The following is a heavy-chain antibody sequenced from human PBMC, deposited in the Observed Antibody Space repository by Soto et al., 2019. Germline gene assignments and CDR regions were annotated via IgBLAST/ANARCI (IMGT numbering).Heavy chain of an antibody. CDR1: GGSFSGYY. Sequence: QVQLQQWGAGLLKPSETLSLTCAVYGGSFSGYYWSWIRQPPGKGLEWIGEINHSGSTNYNPSLKSRVTISVDTSKNQFPLKLSSVTAADTAVYYCARGLGGIVVVPAAHDYWGQGTLVTVSS. V-gene: IGHV4-34*01. CDR2: INHSGST. CDR3: ARGLGGIVVVPAAHDY. J-gene: IGHJ4*02. D-gene: IGHD2-2*01.